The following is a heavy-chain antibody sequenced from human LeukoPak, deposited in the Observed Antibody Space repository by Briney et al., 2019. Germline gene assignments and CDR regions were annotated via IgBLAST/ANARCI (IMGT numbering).Heavy chain of an antibody. CDR3: TRSAVVLPYYFDY. D-gene: IGHD3-22*01. J-gene: IGHJ4*02. V-gene: IGHV1-24*01. CDR1: GYTLTELS. Sequence: ASVKVSCKVSGYTLTELSMHWVRQAPGKGLEWLGSFDPENGETLYAQEFQGRVTLTEDTSADTAYMELISLRSEDTAVHYCTRSAVVLPYYFDYWGQGTLVTVSS. CDR2: FDPENGET.